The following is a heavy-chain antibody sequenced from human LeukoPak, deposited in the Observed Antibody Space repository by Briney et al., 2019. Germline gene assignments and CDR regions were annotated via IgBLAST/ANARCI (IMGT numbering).Heavy chain of an antibody. J-gene: IGHJ4*02. V-gene: IGHV4-39*01. CDR1: GGSISSSSYY. CDR3: ARQKRTTVTL. Sequence: PSETLSLTCTVSGGSISSSSYYWGWIRQPPGKGLEWIGSIYYSGSTYYNLSLKSRVTISVDTSKNQFSLKLSSVTAADTAVYYCARQKRTTVTLWGQGTLVTVSS. CDR2: IYYSGST. D-gene: IGHD4-17*01.